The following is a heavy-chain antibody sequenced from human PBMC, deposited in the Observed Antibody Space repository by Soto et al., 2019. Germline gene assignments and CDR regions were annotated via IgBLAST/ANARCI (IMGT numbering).Heavy chain of an antibody. CDR2: IYYTGLS. D-gene: IGHD6-13*01. J-gene: IGHJ4*02. CDR3: ASHSSHWPFFDF. CDR1: GGSIGSYY. V-gene: IGHV4-59*01. Sequence: TSETLSLTCTVSGGSIGSYYWSWIRQPPGKGLEWIGYIYYTGLSNSNPSLNSRVTMSVDTSKNQFSLKPSSVTAADTAVYYCASHSSHWPFFDFWGQGTLVTVSS.